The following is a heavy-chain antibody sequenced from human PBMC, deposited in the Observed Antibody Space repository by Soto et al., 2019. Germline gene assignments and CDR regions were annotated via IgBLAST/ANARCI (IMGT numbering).Heavy chain of an antibody. CDR3: ARDNSHSGTTTGWFDP. J-gene: IGHJ5*02. CDR2: IWYDGGDK. D-gene: IGHD2-2*01. V-gene: IGHV3-33*01. Sequence: QVQLVESGGGVVQPGTSLRLSCAASGFTFSSYGMHWVRQAPGKGLEWVAVIWYDGGDKYYADSVKGRFAISRDNSKNTLDLQMNSLRAEDTAMYYCARDNSHSGTTTGWFDPWGQGTPVTVSS. CDR1: GFTFSSYG.